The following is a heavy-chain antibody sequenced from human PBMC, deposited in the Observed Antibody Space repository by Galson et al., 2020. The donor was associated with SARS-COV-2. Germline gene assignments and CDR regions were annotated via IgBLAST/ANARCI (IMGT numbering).Heavy chain of an antibody. CDR1: GFTFSSYA. D-gene: IGHD3-3*01. J-gene: IGHJ6*02. Sequence: GGSLRLSCAASGFTFSSYAMSWVRQAPGKGLEWVSAISGSGGSTYYADSVKGRFTISRDNSKNTLYLQMNSLRAEDTAVYYCAKDGTIFGVAPYGMDVWGQGTTVTVSS. CDR2: ISGSGGST. CDR3: AKDGTIFGVAPYGMDV. V-gene: IGHV3-23*01.